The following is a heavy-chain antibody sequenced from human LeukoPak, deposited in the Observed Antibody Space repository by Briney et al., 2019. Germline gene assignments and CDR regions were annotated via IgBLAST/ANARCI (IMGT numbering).Heavy chain of an antibody. J-gene: IGHJ4*02. V-gene: IGHV1-2*02. CDR2: INPNSGGT. CDR1: GYTFTGYY. CDR3: ARDGYNQPVLTY. D-gene: IGHD5-24*01. Sequence: ASVKVSCKASGYTFTGYYMHWVRQAPGQGLKWMGWINPNSGGTNYAQKFQGRVTMTRDTSISTAYMELRRLSSDDTAVYYCARDGYNQPVLTYWGQGTLVTVSS.